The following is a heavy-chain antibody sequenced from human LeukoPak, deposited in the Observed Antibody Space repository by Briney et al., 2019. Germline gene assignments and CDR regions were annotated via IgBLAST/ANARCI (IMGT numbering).Heavy chain of an antibody. CDR3: ARQASRRFDP. J-gene: IGHJ5*02. Sequence: SQTLSLTCAISGDSVSSNSVAWNWFRQSPSRGLEWLGRTYYTSKWNNDYAESVQSRIAVNPDSSKNQFSLYLNSVTLEDTAVYYCARQASRRFDPWGQGTLVTVSS. CDR2: TYYTSKWNN. CDR1: GDSVSSNSVA. V-gene: IGHV6-1*01.